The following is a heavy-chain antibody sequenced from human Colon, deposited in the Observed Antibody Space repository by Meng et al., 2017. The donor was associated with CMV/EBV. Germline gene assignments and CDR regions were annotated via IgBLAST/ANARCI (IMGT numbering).Heavy chain of an antibody. CDR3: ARDPSGGMATILRNDAFDI. J-gene: IGHJ3*02. CDR1: GYTFTGYY. D-gene: IGHD5-24*01. V-gene: IGHV1-2*02. CDR2: INPNSGGT. Sequence: ASVKVSCKASGYTFTGYYMHWVRQAPGQGFEWMGWINPNSGGTNYAQKFQGRVTMTRDTSISTAYMELSRLRSDDTAVYYCARDPSGGMATILRNDAFDIWGQGTMVTVSS.